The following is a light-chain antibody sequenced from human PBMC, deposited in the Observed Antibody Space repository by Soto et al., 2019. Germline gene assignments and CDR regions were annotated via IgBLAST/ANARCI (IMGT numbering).Light chain of an antibody. CDR3: QRYDNLPPI. CDR2: DAS. Sequence: DIQMTQSPSSLSASVGDRVTITCQASQDISNFLNWYQQKPGKAPKLLIYDASNLEEGVPSRFSGSGSGTHFTFTISSLQPEDLATYYWQRYDNLPPIFGPGTKVEIQ. CDR1: QDISNF. V-gene: IGKV1-33*01. J-gene: IGKJ3*01.